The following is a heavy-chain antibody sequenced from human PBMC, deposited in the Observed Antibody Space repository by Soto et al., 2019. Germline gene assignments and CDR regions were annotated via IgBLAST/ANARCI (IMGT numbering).Heavy chain of an antibody. CDR3: ARHMPGNSYYGMDV. Sequence: QVQLQESGPGLVKPSETLSLTCTVSGGSISGFYWSWIRQPPRKRLEWIGYIYSSGSTNYNPSLKSRVTISVDTSKNQFSLKLSSVTDADTAVYSCARHMPGNSYYGMDVW. V-gene: IGHV4-59*08. J-gene: IGHJ6*01. D-gene: IGHD2-2*01. CDR2: IYSSGST. CDR1: GGSISGFY.